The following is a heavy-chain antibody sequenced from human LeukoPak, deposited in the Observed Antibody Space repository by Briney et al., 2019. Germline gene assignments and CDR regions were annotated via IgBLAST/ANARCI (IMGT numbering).Heavy chain of an antibody. J-gene: IGHJ4*02. CDR1: GYTFTSYG. CDR2: ISAYNGNT. CDR3: ARDGRHIVVVTAPDY. V-gene: IGHV1-18*01. Sequence: ASVKVSCKASGYTFTSYGISWVRQAPGQGLEWMGWISAYNGNTNYAQKLQGRVTMTTDTSTSTAYMELRSVRSDDTAVYYCARDGRHIVVVTAPDYWGKGTLVTVA. D-gene: IGHD2-21*02.